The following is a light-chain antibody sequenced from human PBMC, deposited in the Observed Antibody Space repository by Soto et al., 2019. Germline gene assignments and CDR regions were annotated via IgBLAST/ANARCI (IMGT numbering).Light chain of an antibody. V-gene: IGKV1-5*03. J-gene: IGKJ1*01. CDR3: QQYSGYSRA. CDR2: KAS. CDR1: QSISSW. Sequence: DIPMTQSPSTLSASVGDRVTITCRASQSISSWLAWYQQRPGKAPKLLIYKASSLESGVPSRFSGSGSGTEFTLTISSLQPDDVATYYFQQYSGYSRAFGQGTKVEIK.